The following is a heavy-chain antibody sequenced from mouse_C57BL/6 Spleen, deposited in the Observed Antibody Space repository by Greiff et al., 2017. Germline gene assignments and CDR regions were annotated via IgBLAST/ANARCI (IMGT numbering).Heavy chain of an antibody. CDR1: GFTFSSYG. V-gene: IGHV5-6*02. Sequence: EVKLVESGGDLVKPGGSLKLSCAASGFTFSSYGMSWVRQTPDKRLEWVATISSGGSYPYYPDSVKGRFTISRDNAKNTLYLQMSSLKSEDTAMYYCARQEITTVVAVDYWGQGTTLTVSS. D-gene: IGHD1-1*01. J-gene: IGHJ2*01. CDR2: ISSGGSYP. CDR3: ARQEITTVVAVDY.